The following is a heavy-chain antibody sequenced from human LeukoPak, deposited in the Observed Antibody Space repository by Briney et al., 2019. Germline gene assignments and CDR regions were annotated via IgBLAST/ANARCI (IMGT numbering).Heavy chain of an antibody. J-gene: IGHJ6*02. Sequence: GRSLRLSCAASGFTFSSYGMHWVRQAPGKGLEWVAVISYDGSNKYYAYSVKGRFTISRDNSKNTLYLQMNSLRAEDTAVYYCAKDVSALSHYYGMDVWGQGTTVTVSS. CDR2: ISYDGSNK. CDR3: AKDVSALSHYYGMDV. V-gene: IGHV3-30*18. CDR1: GFTFSSYG. D-gene: IGHD2/OR15-2a*01.